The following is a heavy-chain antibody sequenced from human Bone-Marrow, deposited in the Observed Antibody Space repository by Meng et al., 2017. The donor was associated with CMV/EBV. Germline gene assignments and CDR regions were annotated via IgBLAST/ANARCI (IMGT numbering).Heavy chain of an antibody. CDR1: GGSISSYY. J-gene: IGHJ5*02. Sequence: SETLSLTCTVSGGSISSYYWSWIRQPPGKGLEWIGYIYYSGSTNYNPSLKSRVTISVDTSKNQFSLKLSSVTAADTAVYYCARGKSALRGLLRFLEWWFDPWGQGTLVTVSS. V-gene: IGHV4-59*12. CDR3: ARGKSALRGLLRFLEWWFDP. D-gene: IGHD3-3*01. CDR2: IYYSGST.